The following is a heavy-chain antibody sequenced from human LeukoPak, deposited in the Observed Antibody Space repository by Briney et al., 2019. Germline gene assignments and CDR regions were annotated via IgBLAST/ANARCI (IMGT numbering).Heavy chain of an antibody. CDR3: AKELTYTVTTPGY. Sequence: GGSLRLSCAASGFTFSSYGMHWVRQAPGKGLEWVAFIRYDGSNKYYADSVKGRFTISRDNSKNTLYLQMNSLRAEDTAVYYCAKELTYTVTTPGYWGQGTLVTVSS. CDR2: IRYDGSNK. V-gene: IGHV3-30*02. J-gene: IGHJ4*02. D-gene: IGHD4-17*01. CDR1: GFTFSSYG.